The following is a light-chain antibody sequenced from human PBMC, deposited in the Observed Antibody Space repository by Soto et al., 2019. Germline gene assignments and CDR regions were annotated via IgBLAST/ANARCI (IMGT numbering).Light chain of an antibody. CDR1: QIVTSSY. CDR3: QQYGRSPA. V-gene: IGKV3-20*01. CDR2: GAS. Sequence: EIVLTQSPGTLSLSPGERATLSCRASQIVTSSYLAWYQQKPGQAPRLLIYGASSRATGIPDRFSGSGSGTDLTLTISRLEPEDFAVYYCQQYGRSPAFGGGTKSGDQT. J-gene: IGKJ4*01.